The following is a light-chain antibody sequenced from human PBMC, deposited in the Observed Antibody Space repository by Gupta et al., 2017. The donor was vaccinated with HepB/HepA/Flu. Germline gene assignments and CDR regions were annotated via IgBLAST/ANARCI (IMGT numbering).Light chain of an antibody. V-gene: IGKV1-39*01. Sequence: IQMTQSPSSLSASVGDRVTITCRASQSISRHLNWYQQKPGKVPNLLIHDASSLQSGVPSRFSGSGFRSNFTLTISRLQPEDFATYYCHQSDSIPYVFGQGTKLEIK. CDR3: HQSDSIPYV. J-gene: IGKJ2*01. CDR2: DAS. CDR1: QSISRH.